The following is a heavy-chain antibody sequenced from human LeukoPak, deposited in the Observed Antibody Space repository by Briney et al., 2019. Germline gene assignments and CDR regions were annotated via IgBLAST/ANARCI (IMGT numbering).Heavy chain of an antibody. CDR2: SSAYNGNT. J-gene: IGHJ4*02. V-gene: IGHV1-18*01. CDR1: GYSFTSFG. D-gene: IGHD5-18*01. CDR3: VRDLGVDTSMIFFDF. Sequence: GASVKVSCKASGYSFTSFGISWVRQAHGQGLEWMGWSSAYNGNTNYVQKFQGRVTMTTDTSTSTAYMELRSLRSDDTAVFYCVRDLGVDTSMIFFDFWGQGTLVTVSS.